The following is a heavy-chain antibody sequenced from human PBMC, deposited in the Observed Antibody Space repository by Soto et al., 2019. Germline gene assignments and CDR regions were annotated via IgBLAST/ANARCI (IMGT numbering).Heavy chain of an antibody. CDR1: GYTFTGHY. CDR3: GRGRSGQIVVFY. J-gene: IGHJ4*02. D-gene: IGHD1-26*01. V-gene: IGHV1-2*02. CDR2: IGPESGAT. Sequence: SVKVSCKASGYTFTGHYIHWVRQAPEQGPEWMGEIGPESGATRYAQRFQGRVTMTRDMSITTVYMELDNLSPDDTAVYYCGRGRSGQIVVFYWGQGTPVTVSS.